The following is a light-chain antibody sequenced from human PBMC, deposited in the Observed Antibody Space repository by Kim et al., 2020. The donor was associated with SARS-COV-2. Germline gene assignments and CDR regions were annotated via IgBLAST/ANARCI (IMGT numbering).Light chain of an antibody. CDR1: KLGDKY. Sequence: SPGRTASKTGSGDKLGDKYACLYQQKPGQSPVLVIYQDSKRPSGIPERFSGSNSGNTATLTISGTQAMDEADYYCQAWDSSTVVFGGGTQLTVL. CDR2: QDS. CDR3: QAWDSSTVV. V-gene: IGLV3-1*01. J-gene: IGLJ2*01.